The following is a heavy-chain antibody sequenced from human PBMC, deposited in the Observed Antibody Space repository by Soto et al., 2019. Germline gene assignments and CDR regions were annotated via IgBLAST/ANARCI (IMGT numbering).Heavy chain of an antibody. CDR2: ISAYNGNT. CDR1: GYTFTSYG. Sequence: QVQLVQSGAEVKKPGASVKVSCKASGYTFTSYGISWVRQAPGQGLEWMGWISAYNGNTNYAQKLQGRVTMTTDTATSTAYMELRSLRPDDTAVYYCARSYYYDSSGYTLNYYYYGMDVWGQGTTVTVSS. D-gene: IGHD3-22*01. CDR3: ARSYYYDSSGYTLNYYYYGMDV. J-gene: IGHJ6*02. V-gene: IGHV1-18*01.